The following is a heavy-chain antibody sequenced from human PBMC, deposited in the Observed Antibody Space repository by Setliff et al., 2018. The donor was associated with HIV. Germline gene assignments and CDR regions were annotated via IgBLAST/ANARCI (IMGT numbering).Heavy chain of an antibody. CDR3: ARQKDWMVVITGDLDS. D-gene: IGHD2-21*01. J-gene: IGHJ4*02. Sequence: ASVKVSCKASGYTFTGHYMHWVRQAPGQGLEWMGRINGNSGGTKYAEKFQGRVTMTRDPSISTAFMEPYRLTSDDTAVYYCARQKDWMVVITGDLDSWGQGTLVTVSS. CDR2: INGNSGGT. CDR1: GYTFTGHY. V-gene: IGHV1-2*06.